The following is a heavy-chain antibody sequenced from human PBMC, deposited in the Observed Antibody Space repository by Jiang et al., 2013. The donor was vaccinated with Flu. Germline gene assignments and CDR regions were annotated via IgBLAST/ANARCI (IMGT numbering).Heavy chain of an antibody. V-gene: IGHV4-4*02. J-gene: IGHJ6*02. Sequence: SSSDWWSWVRQPPGKALEWIGEIFHSGTTSYNPSLQSRVTISVDTSKNQFSLKLSAVTAADTAVYYCARDIPSSTVTTKQKYYYGMDVWGQGTTVTVSS. CDR2: IFHSGTT. CDR1: SSSDW. D-gene: IGHD4-11*01. CDR3: ARDIPSSTVTTKQKYYYGMDV.